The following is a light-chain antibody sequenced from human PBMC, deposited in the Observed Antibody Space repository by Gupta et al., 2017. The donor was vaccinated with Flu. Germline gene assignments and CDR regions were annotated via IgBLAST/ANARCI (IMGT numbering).Light chain of an antibody. CDR1: QDVNKF. J-gene: IGKJ4*01. CDR3: QQEDNLPIT. CDR2: DAS. V-gene: IGKV1-33*01. Sequence: DIQMTQSPSSLSASVGDRVTITCQASQDVNKFLNWYRQKPGKAPKILIFDASNLETGVPSRFNGSGSGTDFTFTISSLQPEDIATYYCQQEDNLPITFGGGTKVQI.